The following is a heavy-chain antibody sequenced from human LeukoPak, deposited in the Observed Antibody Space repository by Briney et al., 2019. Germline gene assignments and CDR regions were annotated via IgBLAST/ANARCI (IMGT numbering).Heavy chain of an antibody. Sequence: GGSLRLPCAASGFTFSSYGMHWVRQAPGKGLEWVAVISYDGSNKYYADSVKGRFTISRDNSKNTLYLQMNSLRAEDTAVYYCAKDRGYCSGGSCATIVYYFDYWGQGSLVTVSS. CDR3: AKDRGYCSGGSCATIVYYFDY. CDR2: ISYDGSNK. J-gene: IGHJ4*02. V-gene: IGHV3-30*18. CDR1: GFTFSSYG. D-gene: IGHD2-15*01.